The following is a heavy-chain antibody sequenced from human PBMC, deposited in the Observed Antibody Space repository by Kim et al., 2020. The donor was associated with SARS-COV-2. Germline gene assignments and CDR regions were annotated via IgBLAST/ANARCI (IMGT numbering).Heavy chain of an antibody. CDR1: GFTFSSYG. CDR3: AKDGSYYYDSSGYYYYY. CDR2: ISYDGSNK. V-gene: IGHV3-30*18. Sequence: GGSLRLSCAASGFTFSSYGMHWVRQAPGKGLEWVAVISYDGSNKYYADSVKGRFTISRDNSKNTLYLQMNSLRAEDTAVYYCAKDGSYYYDSSGYYYYY. D-gene: IGHD3-22*01. J-gene: IGHJ6*03.